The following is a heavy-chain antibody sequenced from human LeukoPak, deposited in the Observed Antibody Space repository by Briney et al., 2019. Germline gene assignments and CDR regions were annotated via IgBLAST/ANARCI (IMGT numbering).Heavy chain of an antibody. D-gene: IGHD3-10*01. V-gene: IGHV3-48*04. J-gene: IGHJ5*01. CDR1: GFTFKIFS. CDR3: TRDSAYNWIDS. CDR2: IRNDGKSI. Sequence: PGGSLRLSCAASGFTFKIFSMNWVRQAPGKGLEWVSYIRNDGKSIYYADSVKGRFTISRDNAKNSLYLQMNSLRAEDTALYYCTRDSAYNWIDSWGQGTLVTVSS.